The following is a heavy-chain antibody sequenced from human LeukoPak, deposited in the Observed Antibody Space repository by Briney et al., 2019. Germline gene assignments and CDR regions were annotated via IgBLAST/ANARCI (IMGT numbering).Heavy chain of an antibody. CDR3: ASDLRVTMLSGDACEI. CDR2: ISAYNGNT. V-gene: IGHV1-18*01. D-gene: IGHD3-10*01. J-gene: IGHJ3*02. Sequence: GASVKVSCKSSGYTFTSYGIRWLRQAPGQGLEWVGWISAYNGNTKYAHTLQGRVTLTTDTSKSTAYMELRSLRSEETAVYYCASDLRVTMLSGDACEIWGQGTMVTVSS. CDR1: GYTFTSYG.